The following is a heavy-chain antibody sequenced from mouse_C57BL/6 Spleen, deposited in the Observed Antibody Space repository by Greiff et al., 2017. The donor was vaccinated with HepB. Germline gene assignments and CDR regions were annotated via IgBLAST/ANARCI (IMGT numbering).Heavy chain of an antibody. Sequence: QVQLQQSGPELVKPGASVKISCKASGYAFSSSWMNWVKQRPGKGLEWIGRIYPGDGDTNYNGKFKGKATLTADKSSSTAYMQLSSLTSEDSAIYFCATRYGDYYGSPSYWYFDVWGTGTTVTVSS. CDR1: GYAFSSSW. V-gene: IGHV1-82*01. J-gene: IGHJ1*03. CDR2: IYPGDGDT. CDR3: ATRYGDYYGSPSYWYFDV. D-gene: IGHD1-1*01.